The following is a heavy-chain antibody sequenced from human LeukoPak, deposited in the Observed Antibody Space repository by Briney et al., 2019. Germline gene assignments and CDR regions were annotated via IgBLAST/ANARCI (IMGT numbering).Heavy chain of an antibody. Sequence: GGPLRLSFAASEFTFISYSLAWVPQAPGKGLEWVSSIISSSSYIYYADSVKGRFTISRDNAKNSLYLQMNSLRAEDTAVYYCARDATTKSIAAAGYYYYYGMDVWGQGTTVTVSS. CDR2: IISSSSYI. J-gene: IGHJ6*02. D-gene: IGHD6-13*01. CDR1: EFTFISYS. CDR3: ARDATTKSIAAAGYYYYYGMDV. V-gene: IGHV3-21*01.